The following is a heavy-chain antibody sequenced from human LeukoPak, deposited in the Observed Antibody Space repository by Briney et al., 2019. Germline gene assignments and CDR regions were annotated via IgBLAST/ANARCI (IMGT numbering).Heavy chain of an antibody. Sequence: PSETLSLACTVSGGSISSSSYYWGWIRQPPGKGLEWVGSIDYSGSAYYNPSLKSRFTISVDTSKNQFSLKLTSVTAADTAVHYCASRIAAGGNVDCWGQGTLVTVSS. D-gene: IGHD6-13*01. CDR2: IDYSGSA. CDR3: ASRIAAGGNVDC. V-gene: IGHV4-39*01. J-gene: IGHJ4*02. CDR1: GGSISSSSYY.